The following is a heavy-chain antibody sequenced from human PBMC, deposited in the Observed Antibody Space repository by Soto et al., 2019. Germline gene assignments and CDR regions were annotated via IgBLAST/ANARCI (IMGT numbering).Heavy chain of an antibody. CDR3: AKDYGDYVEYYYYYGMDV. CDR1: GFTFSSYG. Sequence: QVQLVESGGGVVQPGRSLRLSCAASGFTFSSYGMHWVRQAPGKGLEWVAVISYDGSNKYYADSVKGRFTISRDNSKNTLCLQMNCLRAEDTAVYYCAKDYGDYVEYYYYYGMDVWGQGTTVTVSS. CDR2: ISYDGSNK. V-gene: IGHV3-30*18. J-gene: IGHJ6*02. D-gene: IGHD4-17*01.